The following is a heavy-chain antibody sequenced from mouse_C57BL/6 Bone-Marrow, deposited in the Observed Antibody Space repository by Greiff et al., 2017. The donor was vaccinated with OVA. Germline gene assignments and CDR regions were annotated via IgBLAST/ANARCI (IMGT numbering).Heavy chain of an antibody. CDR3: ASPEGIYDGYYDAMDY. CDR2: IYPRDGST. V-gene: IGHV1-78*01. J-gene: IGHJ4*01. D-gene: IGHD2-3*01. Sequence: QVQLQQSDAELVKPGASVTISCTVSGYPFTDHTLHWLKPSPEQGLAWIGYIYPRDGSTKYNEKFKGKATLTADKSSSTAYMQLNSLTSEDSAVYFCASPEGIYDGYYDAMDYWGQGTSVTVSS. CDR1: GYPFTDHT.